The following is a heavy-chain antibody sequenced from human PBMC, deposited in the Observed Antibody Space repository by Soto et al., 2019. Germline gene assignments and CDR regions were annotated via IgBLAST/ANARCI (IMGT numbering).Heavy chain of an antibody. J-gene: IGHJ3*02. V-gene: IGHV4-59*01. CDR3: ARGTYYYGSGSSREAFDI. Sequence: QVQLQESGPGLVKPSETLSLTCTVSGGSISSYYWSWIRQPPGKGLEWIGYIYYSGSTNYNPSLKSRVTISVDTSKNRFSLKLSSVTAADTAVYYCARGTYYYGSGSSREAFDIWGQGTMVTVSS. D-gene: IGHD3-10*01. CDR1: GGSISSYY. CDR2: IYYSGST.